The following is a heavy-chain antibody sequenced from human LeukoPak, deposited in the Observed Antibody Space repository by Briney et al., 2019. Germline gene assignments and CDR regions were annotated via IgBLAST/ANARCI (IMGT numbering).Heavy chain of an antibody. CDR2: IYYSGST. Sequence: SETLSLTCTVSGGSISSYYWSWIRQPPGKGLEWIGYIYYSGSTNYNPSLKSRVTISVDTSKNQFSLKLSSVTAADTAVYFCARVGSGGAWFDFWGQGTLVTVSS. V-gene: IGHV4-59*01. D-gene: IGHD6-19*01. J-gene: IGHJ4*02. CDR1: GGSISSYY. CDR3: ARVGSGGAWFDF.